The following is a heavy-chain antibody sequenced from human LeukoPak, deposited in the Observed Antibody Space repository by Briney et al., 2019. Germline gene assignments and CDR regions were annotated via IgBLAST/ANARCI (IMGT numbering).Heavy chain of an antibody. CDR2: IIPIFGTA. CDR1: GGTFSSYA. J-gene: IGHJ4*02. Sequence: SVKVSCKASGGTFSSYAISWVRQAPGQGLEWMGRIIPIFGTANYAQKFQGRVTITTDESTSTACMELSSLRSEDTAVYYCARDPYYYDSSGYYRDWGQGTLVTVSS. CDR3: ARDPYYYDSSGYYRD. D-gene: IGHD3-22*01. V-gene: IGHV1-69*05.